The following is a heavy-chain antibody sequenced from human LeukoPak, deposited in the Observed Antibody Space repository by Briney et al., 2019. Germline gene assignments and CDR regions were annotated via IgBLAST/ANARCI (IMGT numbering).Heavy chain of an antibody. CDR1: GYAFTGYY. CDR3: ARAESAKDGYYHDSSGEPDY. Sequence: ASVKVSCKASGYAFTGYYMHWVRQAPGQGLEWMGWINPNSGGTNYAQKFQGRVTMTRDTSISTAYMELSRLRSDDTAVYYCARAESAKDGYYHDSSGEPDYWGQGTLVTVSS. V-gene: IGHV1-2*02. CDR2: INPNSGGT. J-gene: IGHJ4*02. D-gene: IGHD3-22*01.